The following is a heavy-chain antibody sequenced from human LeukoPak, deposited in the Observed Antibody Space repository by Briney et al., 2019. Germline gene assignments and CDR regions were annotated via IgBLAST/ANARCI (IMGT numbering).Heavy chain of an antibody. D-gene: IGHD6-13*01. Sequence: SETLSLTCTVSGGSISSSSYYWGWIRQPPGKGLEWLGSINYSGGTHYNPSLKSRVTISADKSKNQSSLKLSSVTAADTAVYYCARLRIAAAGTYYFDYWGQGTLVTVSS. V-gene: IGHV4-39*01. J-gene: IGHJ4*02. CDR1: GGSISSSSYY. CDR2: INYSGGT. CDR3: ARLRIAAAGTYYFDY.